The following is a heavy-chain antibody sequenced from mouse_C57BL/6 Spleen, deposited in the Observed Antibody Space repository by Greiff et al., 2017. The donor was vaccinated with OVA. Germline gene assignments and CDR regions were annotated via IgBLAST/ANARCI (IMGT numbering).Heavy chain of an antibody. CDR3: AREAMEY. CDR1: GYTFTDYY. V-gene: IGHV1-84*01. Sequence: VVESGPELVKPGASVKISCKASGYTFTDYYINWVKQRPGQGLEWIGWIYPGSGNTKYNEKFKGKATLTVDKTSSTAYMQHSGLTSEDSAVYFCAREAMEYWGQGTSVTVAS. J-gene: IGHJ4*01. CDR2: IYPGSGNT.